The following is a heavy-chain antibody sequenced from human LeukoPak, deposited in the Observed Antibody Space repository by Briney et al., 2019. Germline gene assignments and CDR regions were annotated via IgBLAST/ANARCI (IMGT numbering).Heavy chain of an antibody. J-gene: IGHJ4*02. Sequence: PGGSLRLSCAASGFTFRSYEMNCVRQAPGKGLEWVSYITSSGSTIYYADSVKGRFTISRDNAKNSLYLQMNSLRAEDTAVYYCARANYYDISGYDYWGQGTLVTVSS. CDR2: ITSSGSTI. CDR3: ARANYYDISGYDY. CDR1: GFTFRSYE. V-gene: IGHV3-48*03. D-gene: IGHD3-22*01.